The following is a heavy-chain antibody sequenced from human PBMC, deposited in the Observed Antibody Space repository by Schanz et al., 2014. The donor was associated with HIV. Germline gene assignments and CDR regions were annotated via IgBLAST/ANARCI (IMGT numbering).Heavy chain of an antibody. Sequence: EVRLVESGGTSVQPGGSLRLSCAASGFTFSTYRMNWVRQAPGKGLEWVSYISSSGSTIHYADSVKGRFTISRDNAKNSLYLQMNSLRAEDTAVYYCALSRPSGYGGSWYFDLWGRGTLVAVSS. J-gene: IGHJ2*01. CDR2: ISSSGSTI. V-gene: IGHV3-48*04. CDR1: GFTFSTYR. CDR3: ALSRPSGYGGSWYFDL. D-gene: IGHD2-15*01.